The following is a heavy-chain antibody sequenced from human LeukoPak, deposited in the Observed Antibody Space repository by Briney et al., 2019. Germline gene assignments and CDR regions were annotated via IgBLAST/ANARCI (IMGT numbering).Heavy chain of an antibody. CDR1: GYSFTSYW. CDR3: ARGYNWNYGLGYYFDY. J-gene: IGHJ4*02. V-gene: IGHV5-51*01. D-gene: IGHD1-7*01. Sequence: GESLKISCKGSGYSFTSYWIGWVRQMPGKGLEWMGIIYPGDSDTRYSPSFQGQVTISADKSISTAYLQWSSLKASDTAMYYCARGYNWNYGLGYYFDYWGQGTLVTVSS. CDR2: IYPGDSDT.